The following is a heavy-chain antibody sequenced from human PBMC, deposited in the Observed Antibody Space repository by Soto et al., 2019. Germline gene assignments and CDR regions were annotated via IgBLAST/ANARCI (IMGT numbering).Heavy chain of an antibody. D-gene: IGHD3-22*01. Sequence: SETLSLTCAVSGGSISSYYWSWIRQPPGKGLEWIGYITYSGPTNDTPSLKSRVTISEDTSKNQFSLKLSAVTAADTAVYYCARGKRVVVVLRCQYDYDSSGYYYFDYWGQGTLVTVSS. CDR2: ITYSGPT. CDR1: GGSISSYY. V-gene: IGHV4-59*01. CDR3: ARGKRVVVVLRCQYDYDSSGYYYFDY. J-gene: IGHJ4*02.